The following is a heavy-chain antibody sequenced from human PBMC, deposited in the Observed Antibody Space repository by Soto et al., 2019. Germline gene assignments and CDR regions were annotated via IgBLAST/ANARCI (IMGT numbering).Heavy chain of an antibody. D-gene: IGHD3-9*01. V-gene: IGHV3-15*01. CDR3: TTDLYYDILTGYYNF. CDR2: IKSKTDGGTT. Sequence: GSLRLSCVASGFTFSNAWMSWVRQAPGKGLEWVGRIKSKTDGGTTDYAAPVKGRFTISRDDSKNTLYLQMNSLKTEDTAVYYCTTDLYYDILTGYYNFWGQGTLVTVS. CDR1: GFTFSNAW. J-gene: IGHJ4*02.